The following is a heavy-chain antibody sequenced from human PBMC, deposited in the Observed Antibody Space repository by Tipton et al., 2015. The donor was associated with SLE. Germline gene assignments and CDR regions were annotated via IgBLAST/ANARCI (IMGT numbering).Heavy chain of an antibody. J-gene: IGHJ4*02. D-gene: IGHD6-19*01. CDR1: GGSIRSYF. Sequence: TLSLTCTVSGGSIRSYFWSWIRQPPGKGLEWIGYVSSSGSTDYNPSLKSRVTVSIDPSKDQFSLRLSSVTAADTAVYYCARARRRQWLDNWGQGTQVTVSS. V-gene: IGHV4-59*01. CDR3: ARARRRQWLDN. CDR2: VSSSGST.